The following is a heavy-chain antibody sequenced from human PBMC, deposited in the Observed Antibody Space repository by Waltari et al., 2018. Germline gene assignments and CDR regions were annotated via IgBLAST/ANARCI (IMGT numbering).Heavy chain of an antibody. J-gene: IGHJ4*02. CDR3: ARGGAYCSSTSCSQYFDY. V-gene: IGHV4-34*01. CDR1: GVSFSGYY. CDR2: INHSGST. D-gene: IGHD2-2*01. Sequence: QVQLQQWGAGLLKPSETLSHTCAVYGVSFSGYYGSWIRQPPGKGLEWIGEINHSGSTNYNPSLKSRVTISVDTSKNQFSLKLSSGTAADTAVYYCARGGAYCSSTSCSQYFDYWGQGTLVTVSS.